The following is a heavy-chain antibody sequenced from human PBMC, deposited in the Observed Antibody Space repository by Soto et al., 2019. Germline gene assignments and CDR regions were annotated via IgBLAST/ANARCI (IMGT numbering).Heavy chain of an antibody. CDR2: INHSGST. CDR1: GGSFSGYY. Sequence: SETLSLTCAVYGGSFSGYYWSWIRQPPGKGLEWIGEINHSGSTNYNPSLKSRVTILVDTSKNQLSLKLSSVTAADTAIYYCARTIFGGYYYGMDVWGQGTTVTVSS. J-gene: IGHJ6*02. D-gene: IGHD3-3*01. V-gene: IGHV4-34*01. CDR3: ARTIFGGYYYGMDV.